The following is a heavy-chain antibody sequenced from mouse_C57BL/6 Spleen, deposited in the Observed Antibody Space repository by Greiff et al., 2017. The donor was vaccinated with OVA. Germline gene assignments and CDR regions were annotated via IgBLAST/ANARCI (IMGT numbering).Heavy chain of an antibody. J-gene: IGHJ2*01. CDR1: GYTFTSYW. CDR2: IHPNSGST. D-gene: IGHD1-1*01. CDR3: ARPFGSSYDYFDY. Sequence: VQLQQPGAELVKPGASVKLSCKASGYTFTSYWMHWVKQRPGQGLEWIGMIHPNSGSTNYNEKFKSKATLTVDKSSSTAYMQLSRLTSADSAVYYCARPFGSSYDYFDYWGQGTTLTVSS. V-gene: IGHV1-64*01.